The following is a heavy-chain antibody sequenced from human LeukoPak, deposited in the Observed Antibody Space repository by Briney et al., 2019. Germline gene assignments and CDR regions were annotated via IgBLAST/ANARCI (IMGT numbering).Heavy chain of an antibody. CDR3: ASRTMVRGVSFDY. J-gene: IGHJ4*02. Sequence: SETLSLTCAVYGGSFSGYYWSWICQPPGKGLEWIGEINHSGSTNYNPSLKSRVTISVDTSKNQFSLKLSSVTAADTAVYYCASRTMVRGVSFDYWGQGTLVTVSS. V-gene: IGHV4-34*01. CDR1: GGSFSGYY. CDR2: INHSGST. D-gene: IGHD3-10*01.